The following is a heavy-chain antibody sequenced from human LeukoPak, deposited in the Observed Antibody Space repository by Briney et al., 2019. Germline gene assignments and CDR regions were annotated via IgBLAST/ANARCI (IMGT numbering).Heavy chain of an antibody. CDR1: GFTFSSYS. Sequence: GGSLRLSCAASGFTFSSYSMNWVRQAPGKGLEWVSSISSSSSYIYYADSVKGRFTISRDNAKNSLYLQMNSLRAEDTAVYYCVRDSAVRYCSSTSCYAGWDYFQHWGQGTLVTVSS. CDR3: VRDSAVRYCSSTSCYAGWDYFQH. V-gene: IGHV3-21*01. D-gene: IGHD2-2*01. J-gene: IGHJ1*01. CDR2: ISSSSSYI.